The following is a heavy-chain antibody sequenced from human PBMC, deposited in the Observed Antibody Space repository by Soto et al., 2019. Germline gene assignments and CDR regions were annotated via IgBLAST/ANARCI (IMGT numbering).Heavy chain of an antibody. CDR1: GFTFSSYG. CDR2: IWYDGSNK. J-gene: IGHJ4*02. Sequence: GGSLRLCCAASGFTFSSYGMHWVRQAPRKGLEWVAVIWYDGSNKYYADSVKGRFTISRDNSKNTLYLQMNSLRAEDTAVYYCARAPDDFWSGYYEDFDYWGQGTLVTVSS. D-gene: IGHD3-3*01. CDR3: ARAPDDFWSGYYEDFDY. V-gene: IGHV3-33*01.